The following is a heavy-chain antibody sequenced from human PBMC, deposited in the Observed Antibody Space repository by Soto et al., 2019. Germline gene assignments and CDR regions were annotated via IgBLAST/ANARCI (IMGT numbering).Heavy chain of an antibody. CDR3: ARYRFSGKRWSKFDY. Sequence: SETLSLTCTVTGGSVFSSSSYWAWIRQSPGKGLEWIGQIFYNGKTYYSPSLGSRVTMSVDSSNNLFSLRLSSVTAADTAVYFCARYRFSGKRWSKFDYWGQGTLVTVSS. V-gene: IGHV4-39*07. D-gene: IGHD3-16*02. J-gene: IGHJ4*02. CDR1: GGSVFSSSSY. CDR2: IFYNGKT.